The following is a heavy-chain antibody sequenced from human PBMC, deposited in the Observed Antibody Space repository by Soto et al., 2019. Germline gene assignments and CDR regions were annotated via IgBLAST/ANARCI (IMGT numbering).Heavy chain of an antibody. D-gene: IGHD2-21*02. CDR1: GFTFSSYA. CDR2: ISYDGSNK. CDR3: ARDFSPGDTPFVGVTATDAFDI. Sequence: QVQLVESGGGVVQPGRSLRLSCAASGFTFSSYAMHWVRQAPGKGLEWVAVISYDGSNKYYADSVKGRFTISRDNSKNTLYLQMNSLRAEDTAVYYCARDFSPGDTPFVGVTATDAFDIWGQGTMVTVSS. J-gene: IGHJ3*02. V-gene: IGHV3-30-3*01.